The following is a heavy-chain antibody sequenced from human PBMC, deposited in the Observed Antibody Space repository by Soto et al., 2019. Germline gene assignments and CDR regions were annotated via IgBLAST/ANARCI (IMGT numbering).Heavy chain of an antibody. J-gene: IGHJ4*02. D-gene: IGHD7-27*01. CDR1: GFTFSSYT. Sequence: GGSLRLSCAASGFTFSSYTMSWVRQAPGKGLEWVSTISGSGSSTYSADSVKGRFTISRDNSKNALYLQMNSLRVEDTAIYYCAKAWGIDYWGQGTLVTVSS. CDR2: ISGSGSST. CDR3: AKAWGIDY. V-gene: IGHV3-23*01.